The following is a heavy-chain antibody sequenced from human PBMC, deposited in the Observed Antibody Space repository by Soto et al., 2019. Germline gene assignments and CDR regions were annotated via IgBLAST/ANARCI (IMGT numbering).Heavy chain of an antibody. CDR2: IKQDGSEK. J-gene: IGHJ5*02. Sequence: GGSLRLSCAASGFTFSSYWMSWVRQAPGKGLEWVANIKQDGSEKYYVDSVKGRFTISRDNAKNSLYLQMNSLRAEDTAVYYCARTLWFGEPNWFDPWGQGTLVTVSS. D-gene: IGHD3-10*01. CDR3: ARTLWFGEPNWFDP. CDR1: GFTFSSYW. V-gene: IGHV3-7*05.